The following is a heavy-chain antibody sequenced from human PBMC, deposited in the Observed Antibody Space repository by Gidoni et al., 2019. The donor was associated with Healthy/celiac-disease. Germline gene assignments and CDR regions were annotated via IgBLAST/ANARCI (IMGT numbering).Heavy chain of an antibody. CDR1: GGSISSGGNY. CDR3: ARDRLGLGFDY. V-gene: IGHV4-31*03. Sequence: QVQLQESGPGLVKPSQTLSLTCSVSGGSISSGGNYWSWIRQHPGKGLEWIGYIYYSGNTYYNPSLKSRVTISVDTSKNQFSLKLSSVTAADTAVYYCARDRLGLGFDYWGQGTLVTVSS. J-gene: IGHJ4*02. CDR2: IYYSGNT.